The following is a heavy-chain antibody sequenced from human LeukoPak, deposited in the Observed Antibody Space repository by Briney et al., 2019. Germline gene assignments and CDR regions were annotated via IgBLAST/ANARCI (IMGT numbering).Heavy chain of an antibody. CDR3: ARLSGGSMPFDY. CDR2: ISSSSSYI. CDR1: GFTFSSYS. J-gene: IGHJ4*02. V-gene: IGHV3-21*01. Sequence: KPGGSLRLSCAASGFTFSSYSMNWVRQAPGKGLEWVSSISSSSSYIYYADSVKGRFTISRDNAKNSLYLQMNSLRAEDTAVYYCARLSGGSMPFDYWGQGTLVTVSS. D-gene: IGHD3-10*01.